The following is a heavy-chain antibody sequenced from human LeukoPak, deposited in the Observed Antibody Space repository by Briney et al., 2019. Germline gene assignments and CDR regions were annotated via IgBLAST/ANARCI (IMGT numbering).Heavy chain of an antibody. CDR1: GYSFTSYW. CDR3: ARHDIVVVVAATPGAFDI. Sequence: GESLKISCKGSGYSFTSYWIGWVRQMPGKGLEWMGIIYPGDSDTRYSPSFQGQVTISADKSISTAYLQWSSLKASDTAMYYCARHDIVVVVAATPGAFDIWGQGTMVPVSS. J-gene: IGHJ3*02. D-gene: IGHD2-15*01. CDR2: IYPGDSDT. V-gene: IGHV5-51*01.